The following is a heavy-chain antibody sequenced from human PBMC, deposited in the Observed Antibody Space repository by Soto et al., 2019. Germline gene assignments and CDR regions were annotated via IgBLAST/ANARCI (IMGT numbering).Heavy chain of an antibody. D-gene: IGHD7-27*01. CDR1: GYTFTSYD. V-gene: IGHV1-8*01. J-gene: IGHJ6*02. CDR2: MNPNSGNT. CDR3: ARVAETGHRDYYYGLVV. Sequence: QVQLVQSGAEVKKPGASVKVSCKASGYTFTSYDINWVRQATGQGLEWMGWMNPNSGNTGYAQKFQGRVTMTRNTSISTAYMELSSLRSEDTAVYDCARVAETGHRDYYYGLVVWGQGPTVTVSS.